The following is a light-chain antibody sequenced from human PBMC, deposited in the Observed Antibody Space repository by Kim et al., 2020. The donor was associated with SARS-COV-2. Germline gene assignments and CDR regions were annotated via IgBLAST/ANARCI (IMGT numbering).Light chain of an antibody. CDR1: SSNIGNYY. V-gene: IGLV1-51*01. Sequence: GRKGAISGSGSSSNIGNYYVSWYQQLPGTAPRLLIYDNHERPSGIPDRFSGSKSGTTATLGITGLQTGDEADYYCGAWDTSLSIVVFGGGTQLTVL. CDR3: GAWDTSLSIVV. J-gene: IGLJ2*01. CDR2: DNH.